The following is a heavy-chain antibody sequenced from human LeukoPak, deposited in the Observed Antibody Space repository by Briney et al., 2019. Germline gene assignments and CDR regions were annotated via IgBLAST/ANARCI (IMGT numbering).Heavy chain of an antibody. D-gene: IGHD7-27*01. V-gene: IGHV3-48*04. CDR2: IRGSGEGLGSGV. J-gene: IGHJ4*02. CDR1: GFTFSDYS. CDR3: ARDLNWGFDY. Sequence: PGGSLRLSCAASGFTFSDYSMNWVRQAPGKGLEWVSNIRGSGEGLGSGVYYADSVKGRFTISRDNAKNSLYLQMNSLSAEDTAFYYYARDLNWGFDYWGQGALVTVSS.